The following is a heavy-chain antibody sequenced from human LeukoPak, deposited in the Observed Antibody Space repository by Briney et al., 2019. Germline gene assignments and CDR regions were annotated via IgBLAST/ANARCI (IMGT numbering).Heavy chain of an antibody. CDR3: ARTYYYDSSGDFDY. Sequence: SVKVSCKASGGTFSSYAISWVRQAPGQGLERMGGIIPIFGTANYAQKFQGRVTITADESTSSAYMELSSLRSEDTAVYYCARTYYYDSSGDFDYWGQGTLVTVSS. D-gene: IGHD3-22*01. CDR2: IIPIFGTA. CDR1: GGTFSSYA. J-gene: IGHJ4*02. V-gene: IGHV1-69*13.